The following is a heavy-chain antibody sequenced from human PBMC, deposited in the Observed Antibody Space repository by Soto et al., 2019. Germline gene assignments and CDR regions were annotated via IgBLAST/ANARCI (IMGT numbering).Heavy chain of an antibody. Sequence: QVQLVQSGAEVKKPGSSVKVSCKASGGTFSSYAISWVRQASGQGLEWMGGIIPICGTANYAQKFQGSVPMPAHECTSTAHMERRRRRSEDTAVYYCARGRDIVLVPAAREDYYCGMYGRGQGTTVTVPS. CDR1: GGTFSSYA. CDR2: IIPICGTA. V-gene: IGHV1-69*12. CDR3: ARGRDIVLVPAAREDYYCGMYG. D-gene: IGHD2-2*01. J-gene: IGHJ6*02.